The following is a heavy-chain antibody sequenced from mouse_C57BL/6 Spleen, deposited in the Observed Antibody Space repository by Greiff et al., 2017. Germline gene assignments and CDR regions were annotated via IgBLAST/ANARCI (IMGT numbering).Heavy chain of an antibody. CDR2: IYPGDGDT. Sequence: VKLVESGAELVKPGASVKISCKASGYAFSSYWMNWVKQRPGKGLEWIGQIYPGDGDTNYNGKFKGKATLTADKSSSTAYMQLSSLTSEDSAVYFCARRAWDAPYFDYWGQGTTLTVSS. J-gene: IGHJ2*01. D-gene: IGHD4-1*01. V-gene: IGHV1-80*01. CDR1: GYAFSSYW. CDR3: ARRAWDAPYFDY.